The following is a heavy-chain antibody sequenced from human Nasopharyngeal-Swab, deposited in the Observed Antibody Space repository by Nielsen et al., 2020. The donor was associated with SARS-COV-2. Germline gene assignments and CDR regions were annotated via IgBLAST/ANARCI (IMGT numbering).Heavy chain of an antibody. D-gene: IGHD3-22*01. CDR2: IKEDGSEK. J-gene: IGHJ5*02. V-gene: IGHV3-7*05. CDR3: AKERGISRGCYWAS. CDR1: GFTFGSYW. Sequence: GGSLRLSCATSGFTFGSYWMSWVRQAPGRGLEWVANIKEDGSEKYYVDSVKGRFIISRDNAKTALYLQMNSLRVDDTAVYYCAKERGISRGCYWASWGQGTLVTVSS.